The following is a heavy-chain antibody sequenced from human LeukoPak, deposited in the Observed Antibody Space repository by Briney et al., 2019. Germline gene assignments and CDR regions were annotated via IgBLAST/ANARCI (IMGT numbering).Heavy chain of an antibody. CDR2: IYYSGRT. Sequence: PSETLSLTCSVSGDSVSRSDSYWDWIRQPPGKGLEWIGTIYYSGRTYYSPSLKSRVTMSVDPSNNQFSMNLRSVTAADTALYYCARRRYYDGSGYLEWGQGTLLSVSS. CDR1: GDSVSRSDSY. CDR3: ARRRYYDGSGYLE. V-gene: IGHV4-39*01. J-gene: IGHJ1*01. D-gene: IGHD3-22*01.